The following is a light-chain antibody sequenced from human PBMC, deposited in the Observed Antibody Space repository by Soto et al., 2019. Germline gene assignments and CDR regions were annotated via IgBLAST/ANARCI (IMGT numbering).Light chain of an antibody. Sequence: QSVLTQPASVSGSPGQSITISCTGTSSDVGGYNSVSWYQQHPGKAPKLMIYEVSNRPSGVSNRFSGSKSGNMASLTISGLQAEDEADYYCSSYTTSSTLLYVFGTGTKLTVL. CDR3: SSYTTSSTLLYV. CDR2: EVS. V-gene: IGLV2-14*01. CDR1: SSDVGGYNS. J-gene: IGLJ1*01.